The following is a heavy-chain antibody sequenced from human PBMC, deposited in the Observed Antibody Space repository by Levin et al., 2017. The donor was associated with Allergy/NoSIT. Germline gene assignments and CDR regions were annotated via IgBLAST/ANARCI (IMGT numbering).Heavy chain of an antibody. CDR1: GGSFSGYY. CDR3: ARGHYYDSSAYYWEDAFDI. V-gene: IGHV4-34*01. Sequence: PSETLSLTCAVYGGSFSGYYWSWIRQPPGKGLEWIGEINHSGSTNYNPSLKSRVTISVDTSKNQFSLKLTSVTAADTAVYYCARGHYYDSSAYYWEDAFDIWGQGTMVTVSS. J-gene: IGHJ3*02. CDR2: INHSGST. D-gene: IGHD3-22*01.